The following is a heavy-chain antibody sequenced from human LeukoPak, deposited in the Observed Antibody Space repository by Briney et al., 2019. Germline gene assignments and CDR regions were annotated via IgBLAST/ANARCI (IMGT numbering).Heavy chain of an antibody. CDR3: ARAVCSGGDCYHFEH. Sequence: SETLSLTCTVSGASISSNYGMWIRQSAGKGLEWIRRLFTGGNTNYNPSLKSRVTMSIDKSKNQFSMKLNTVTAADTAVYYCARAVCSGGDCYHFEHWGQGTLVTVSS. V-gene: IGHV4-4*07. D-gene: IGHD2-15*01. CDR2: LFTGGNT. J-gene: IGHJ4*02. CDR1: GASISSNY.